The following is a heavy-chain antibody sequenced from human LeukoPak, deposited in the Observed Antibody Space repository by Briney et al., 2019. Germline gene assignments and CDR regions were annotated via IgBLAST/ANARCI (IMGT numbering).Heavy chain of an antibody. D-gene: IGHD3-22*01. V-gene: IGHV3-30*04. CDR1: GFTFSSYA. CDR2: ISYDGSNT. Sequence: GGSLRLSCEASGFTFSSYAIHWVRQAPGKGLEWVALISYDGSNTYYADSVKGRFTISRDNSKNTLFLEMSSLRAEDTALYYCARSRHYYDSSGYFYWGQGTLVTVSS. CDR3: ARSRHYYDSSGYFY. J-gene: IGHJ4*02.